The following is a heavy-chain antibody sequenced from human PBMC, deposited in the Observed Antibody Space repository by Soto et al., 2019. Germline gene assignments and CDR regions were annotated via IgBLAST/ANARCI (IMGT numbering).Heavy chain of an antibody. CDR3: ARDRHPRGIVGATTFDY. J-gene: IGHJ4*02. Sequence: QVQLVQSGAEVKKPGSSVKVSCKASGGTFSSYAISWVRQAPGQGLEWMGGIIPIFGTANYAQKFQGRVTLTADESASTAYMELSSLRSEDTAVYYCARDRHPRGIVGATTFDYWGQGTLVTVSS. CDR1: GGTFSSYA. CDR2: IIPIFGTA. V-gene: IGHV1-69*12. D-gene: IGHD1-26*01.